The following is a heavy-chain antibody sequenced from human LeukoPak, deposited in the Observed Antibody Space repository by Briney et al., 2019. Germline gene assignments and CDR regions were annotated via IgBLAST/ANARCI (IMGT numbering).Heavy chain of an antibody. CDR2: MYHGGST. J-gene: IGHJ4*02. CDR3: ARGSRYCSGTSCYADFDY. Sequence: PSGTLSVTCAVSDGSISSSNWWSWVRQPPGKGLEWLGEMYHGGSTNYNTSLKSRVTISVDKSKNQISLNLKSVTAADTAVYYCARGSRYCSGTSCYADFDYWGQGTLVTVSS. D-gene: IGHD2-2*01. CDR1: DGSISSSNW. V-gene: IGHV4-4*02.